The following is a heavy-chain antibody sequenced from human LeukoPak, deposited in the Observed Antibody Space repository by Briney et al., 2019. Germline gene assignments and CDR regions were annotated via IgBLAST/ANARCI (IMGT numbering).Heavy chain of an antibody. J-gene: IGHJ4*02. CDR2: IYSGGST. D-gene: IGHD1-26*01. Sequence: GGSLRLSCAGSGFTFSSYAMNWVRQAPGKGLEWVSVIYSGGSTYYADSVKGRFTISRDNSKNTLYLQMNSLRAEDTAVYYCARGSSGSYGELYFDYWGQGTLVTVSS. CDR3: ARGSSGSYGELYFDY. CDR1: GFTFSSYA. V-gene: IGHV3-66*01.